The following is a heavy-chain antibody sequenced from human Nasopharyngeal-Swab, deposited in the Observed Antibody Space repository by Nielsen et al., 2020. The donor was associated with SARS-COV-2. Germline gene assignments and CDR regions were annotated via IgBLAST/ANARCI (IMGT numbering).Heavy chain of an antibody. CDR1: GYTFTSYG. CDR3: ARETGTTWWNYYYGMDV. J-gene: IGHJ6*02. D-gene: IGHD1-1*01. Sequence: ASVKVSCKASGYTFTSYGISWVRQAPGQGLEWMGWISAYNGNTNYAQKLQGRVTMTTDTSTSTACMELRSLRSDDTAVYYCARETGTTWWNYYYGMDVWGQGTTVTVSS. V-gene: IGHV1-18*01. CDR2: ISAYNGNT.